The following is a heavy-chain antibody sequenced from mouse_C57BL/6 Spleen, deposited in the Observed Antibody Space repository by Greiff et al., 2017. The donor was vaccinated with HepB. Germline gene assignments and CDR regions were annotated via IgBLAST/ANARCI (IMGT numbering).Heavy chain of an antibody. CDR1: GYSITSGYY. Sequence: EVKLVESGPGLVKPSQSLSLTCSVTGYSITSGYYWNWIRQFPGNKLEWMGYISYDGSNNYNPSLKNRISITRDTSKNQFFLKLNSVTTEDTATYYCAREGYYGSIPFAYWGQGTLVTVSA. J-gene: IGHJ3*01. CDR3: AREGYYGSIPFAY. V-gene: IGHV3-6*01. D-gene: IGHD1-1*01. CDR2: ISYDGSN.